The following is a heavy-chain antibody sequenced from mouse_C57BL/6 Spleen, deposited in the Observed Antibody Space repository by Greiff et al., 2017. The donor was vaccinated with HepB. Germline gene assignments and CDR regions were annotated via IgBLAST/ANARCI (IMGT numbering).Heavy chain of an antibody. CDR2: ISSGGSYT. J-gene: IGHJ1*03. CDR1: GFTFSSYG. D-gene: IGHD2-5*01. CDR3: ATYYSNYEWYFDV. V-gene: IGHV5-6*01. Sequence: EVMLVESGGDLVKPGGSLKLSCAASGFTFSSYGMSWVRQTPDKRLEWVATISSGGSYTYYPDSVKGRFTISRDNAKNTLYLQMSSLKSEDTAMYYCATYYSNYEWYFDVWGTGTTVTVSS.